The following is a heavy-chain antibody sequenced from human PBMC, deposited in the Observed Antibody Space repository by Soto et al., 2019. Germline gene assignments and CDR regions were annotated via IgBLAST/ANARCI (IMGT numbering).Heavy chain of an antibody. CDR1: GFTFSTYA. J-gene: IGHJ3*02. CDR2: ISGSGGAT. V-gene: IGHV3-23*01. Sequence: EVQLLESGGGLVQPGGSLRLSCAASGFTFSTYAMNWVRQAPGRGLEWVSGISGSGGATYYADSVKGRFTISRDKSKNTVYLQMSSLTAGDTAFYYCAKATATSGGAFEIYGQGTMVTVSS. CDR3: AKATATSGGAFEI. D-gene: IGHD1-26*01.